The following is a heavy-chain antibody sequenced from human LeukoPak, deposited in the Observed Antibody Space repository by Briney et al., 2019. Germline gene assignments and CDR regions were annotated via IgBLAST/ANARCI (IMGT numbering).Heavy chain of an antibody. D-gene: IGHD3-22*01. CDR3: ATNYDSSAYGVFDP. Sequence: GGSLRLSCAASGFTVSSNYMSWVRLAPGKGLEWVSVIYSGGSTYYADSVKGRFTISRDNSKNTLYLQMNSLRAEDTAVYYCATNYDSSAYGVFDPWGQGTLVTVSS. V-gene: IGHV3-53*01. CDR1: GFTVSSNY. CDR2: IYSGGST. J-gene: IGHJ5*02.